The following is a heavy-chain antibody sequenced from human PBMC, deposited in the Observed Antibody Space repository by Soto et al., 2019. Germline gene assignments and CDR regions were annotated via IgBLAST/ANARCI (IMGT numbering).Heavy chain of an antibody. J-gene: IGHJ4*02. D-gene: IGHD6-19*01. Sequence: QLQLQQSGPGLVKPSETLSLTCTVSGGSINSSPYHWDWIRQPPGRGLEWIGSISYGGDTYYNPSLKSRVTVFRDTSRNQFSLTLNSVTAADTAVYYCAKYISVTGHFDAWGRGTLVTVSA. CDR2: ISYGGDT. CDR3: AKYISVTGHFDA. CDR1: GGSINSSPYH. V-gene: IGHV4-39*01.